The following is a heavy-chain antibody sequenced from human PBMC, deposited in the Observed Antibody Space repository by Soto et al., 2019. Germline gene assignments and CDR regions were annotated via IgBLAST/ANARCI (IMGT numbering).Heavy chain of an antibody. D-gene: IGHD2-2*01. CDR2: ISSNGGST. J-gene: IGHJ4*02. CDR3: ARGYCGSTTCSHFDS. CDR1: GFTFSSDA. V-gene: IGHV3-64*01. Sequence: GRSLRLSCAAFGFTFSSDAMHWVRQAPGKGLEYVSAISSNGGSTYYANSVKGRFTISRDNSKNTLYLQMGSLRAEDMAVYYCARGYCGSTTCSHFDSWGQGTLVTVSS.